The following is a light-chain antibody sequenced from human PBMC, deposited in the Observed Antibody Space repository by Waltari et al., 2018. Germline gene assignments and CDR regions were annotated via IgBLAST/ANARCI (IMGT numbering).Light chain of an antibody. J-gene: IGKJ3*01. V-gene: IGKV1-33*01. CDR1: QGISSY. CDR2: DAS. Sequence: IRMTQSPSSLSASTGDRVTITCRASQGISSYLAWYQQKPGKAPKLLIYDASNLETGVPSRFSGSGSGTDFTFTISSLQPEDIATYYCQQHDNLLFTFGPGTKVDIK. CDR3: QQHDNLLFT.